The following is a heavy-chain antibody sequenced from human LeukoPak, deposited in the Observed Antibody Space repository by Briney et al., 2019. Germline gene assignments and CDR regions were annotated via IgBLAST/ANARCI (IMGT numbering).Heavy chain of an antibody. CDR1: GYTFTGYY. CDR2: INPNSGGT. CDR3: ARDSWNDGANWFDP. V-gene: IGHV1-2*02. Sequence: ASVKVSCKASGYTFTGYYMHWVRQAPGQGLEWMGWINPNSGGTNYAQKFQGRVTMTRDTSISTAYMELSRLRSDDTAVYYCARDSWNDGANWFDPWGQGTLVTVSS. D-gene: IGHD1-1*01. J-gene: IGHJ5*02.